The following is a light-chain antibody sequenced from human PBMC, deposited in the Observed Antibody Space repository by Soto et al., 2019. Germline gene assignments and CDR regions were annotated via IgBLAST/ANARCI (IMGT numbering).Light chain of an antibody. CDR3: QQYSNWPIT. V-gene: IGKV3-15*01. CDR1: QSVSSN. Sequence: EIVMTQSPATLSVSPGERATLSCRASQSVSSNLAWYQQKPGQAPRLLIYGASTRATVIPARLSGSGSGTEFTLTISSLQSEDFAVYYCQQYSNWPITFGPGTKVDIK. J-gene: IGKJ3*01. CDR2: GAS.